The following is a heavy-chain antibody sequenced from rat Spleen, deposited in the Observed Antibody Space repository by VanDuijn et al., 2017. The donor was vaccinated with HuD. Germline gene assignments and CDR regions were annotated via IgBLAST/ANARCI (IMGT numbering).Heavy chain of an antibody. Sequence: EVQLVESGGGLVQPGRSLKFSCAASGFTFSDYYMAWVRQAPTKGLEWVASISTGGGNTYYRDSVKGRFTVSRDNAKSTLYLQMNSLRSEDTATYYCTRGGYYGYTPGYWGQGVMVTVSS. J-gene: IGHJ2*01. CDR1: GFTFSDYY. D-gene: IGHD1-9*01. CDR2: ISTGGGNT. V-gene: IGHV5-25*01. CDR3: TRGGYYGYTPGY.